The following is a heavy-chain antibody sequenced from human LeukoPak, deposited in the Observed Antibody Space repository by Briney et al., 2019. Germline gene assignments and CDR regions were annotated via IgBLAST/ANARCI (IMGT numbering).Heavy chain of an antibody. CDR2: IYYSGST. CDR1: GGSISSYY. D-gene: IGHD6-6*01. V-gene: IGHV4-59*01. J-gene: IGHJ5*02. Sequence: SETLSLTCTVSGGSISSYYWSWIRQPPGKGLEYIGYIYYSGSTNYNPSLKSRLTISVDTSKNQFSLKLSSVTAADTAVYYCARVECSSSSCWFDPWGQGTLVTVSS. CDR3: ARVECSSSSCWFDP.